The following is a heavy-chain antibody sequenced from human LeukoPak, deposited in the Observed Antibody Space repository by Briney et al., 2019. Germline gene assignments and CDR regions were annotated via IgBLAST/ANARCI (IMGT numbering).Heavy chain of an antibody. J-gene: IGHJ4*02. CDR1: GFTFSTYG. V-gene: IGHV3-30*02. Sequence: GGSLRLSCAASGFTFSTYGMHWVRQAPGKGLEWVAFIRYDGSNKYYADSVKGRFTISRDNSKNTLYLQMNSLRAEDTAVYYCAKEERITIFGVVTPIDYWGQGTLVTVSS. CDR3: AKEERITIFGVVTPIDY. D-gene: IGHD3-3*01. CDR2: IRYDGSNK.